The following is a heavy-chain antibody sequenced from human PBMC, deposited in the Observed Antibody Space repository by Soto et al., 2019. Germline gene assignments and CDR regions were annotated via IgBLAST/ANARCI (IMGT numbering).Heavy chain of an antibody. V-gene: IGHV3-9*01. D-gene: IGHD3-10*01. CDR1: GVPFDGYA. Sequence: GGSLRLSCVVSGVPFDGYAMHLVRQSPGKGLEWVSGISCNSDKIAYADSMKGRITIARDNAKNSLYLQLNSLRPEDTALYYCAKETQSNRGHGGLDSWGQGTRVTVSS. J-gene: IGHJ4*02. CDR3: AKETQSNRGHGGLDS. CDR2: ISCNSDKI.